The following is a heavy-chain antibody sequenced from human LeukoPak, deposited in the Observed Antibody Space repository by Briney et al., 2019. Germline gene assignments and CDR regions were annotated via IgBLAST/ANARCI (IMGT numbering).Heavy chain of an antibody. J-gene: IGHJ3*02. CDR2: VIPNTGGT. Sequence: ASVKVSCKASGYTFTGYYLHWLRQAPGQGLEWMGWVIPNTGGTNYAQKLQGRVTMTTDTSTSTAYMELRSLRSDDTAVYYCARNFYDSSGYYSAFDIWGQGTMVTVSS. CDR3: ARNFYDSSGYYSAFDI. D-gene: IGHD3-22*01. CDR1: GYTFTGYY. V-gene: IGHV1-2*02.